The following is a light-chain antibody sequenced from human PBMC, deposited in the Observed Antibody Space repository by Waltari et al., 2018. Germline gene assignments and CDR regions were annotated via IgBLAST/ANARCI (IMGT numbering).Light chain of an antibody. CDR1: QHISTF. CDR2: AAS. CDR3: QQSYTTPRT. J-gene: IGKJ1*01. V-gene: IGKV1-39*01. Sequence: DIQMTQSPSSLSASVGDRLTITCRASQHISTFVNWYHQKPGKAPELLMYAASTLQVGVPSRFSGSGSGTEFTLTLDSLQPGDFVTYYCQQSYTTPRTFGQGTKVELK.